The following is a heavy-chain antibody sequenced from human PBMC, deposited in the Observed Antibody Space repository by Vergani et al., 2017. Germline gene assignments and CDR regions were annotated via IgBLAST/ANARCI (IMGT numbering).Heavy chain of an antibody. Sequence: QVQLVPSGSELKKPGASVKVSCKASGYTFTNYAMNWVRQAPGQGLEWMGWINTNTGNPTYAQGFTGRFVFSLDTSVSTAYLQISSLKSEDTAVYYCARDGRTVVVPAAPGDWFDPGGQGTLVTVSS. CDR2: INTNTGNP. CDR3: ARDGRTVVVPAAPGDWFDP. V-gene: IGHV7-4-1*02. CDR1: GYTFTNYA. D-gene: IGHD2-2*01. J-gene: IGHJ5*02.